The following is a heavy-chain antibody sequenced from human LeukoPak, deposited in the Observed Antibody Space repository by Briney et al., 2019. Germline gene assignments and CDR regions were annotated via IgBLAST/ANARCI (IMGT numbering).Heavy chain of an antibody. CDR2: ISGSGGST. Sequence: GGSLRLSCAASGFTFSSYAMSWVRQAPGKGLEWVSAISGSGGSTYYADSVKGRFTISRNNSKNTLYLQMNSLRAEDTAVYYCAKDVRFGELFDYWGQGTLVTVSS. D-gene: IGHD3-10*01. J-gene: IGHJ4*02. CDR1: GFTFSSYA. CDR3: AKDVRFGELFDY. V-gene: IGHV3-23*01.